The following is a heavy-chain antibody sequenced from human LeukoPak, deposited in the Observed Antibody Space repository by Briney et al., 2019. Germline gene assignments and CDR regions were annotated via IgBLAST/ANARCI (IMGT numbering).Heavy chain of an antibody. Sequence: PGGSLRLSCAASGFTFSSYTKHWVRQAPGKGLEWVAVISYDGSNKYYADSVKGRFTISRDNSKNTLYLQMNRLRAEDTAVYYCARERGGGYCSGGSCYRGYFDYWGQGTLVTVSS. CDR3: ARERGGGYCSGGSCYRGYFDY. CDR2: ISYDGSNK. V-gene: IGHV3-30-3*01. J-gene: IGHJ4*02. CDR1: GFTFSSYT. D-gene: IGHD2-15*01.